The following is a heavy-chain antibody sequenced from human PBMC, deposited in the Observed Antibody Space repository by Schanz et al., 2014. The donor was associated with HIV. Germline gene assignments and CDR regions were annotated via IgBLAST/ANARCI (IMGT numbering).Heavy chain of an antibody. D-gene: IGHD4-17*01. Sequence: QVQLVESGGGLVKPGGSLRLSCAASRFTFSDYHMNWIRQAPGKGLEWVSYISSSGSTVYSADSVKGRFTISRDNAKNSLYLQMNSLRAEDTAVYYCAKGGFYGDYVSYYYGLDVWGQGTTVTVSS. V-gene: IGHV3-11*01. CDR1: RFTFSDYH. CDR3: AKGGFYGDYVSYYYGLDV. CDR2: ISSSGSTV. J-gene: IGHJ6*02.